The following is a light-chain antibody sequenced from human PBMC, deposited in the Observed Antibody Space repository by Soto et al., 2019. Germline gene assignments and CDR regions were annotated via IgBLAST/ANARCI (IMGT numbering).Light chain of an antibody. J-gene: IGLJ1*01. V-gene: IGLV1-40*01. CDR2: GNK. Sequence: QSVLAQPPSVSGAPGQRVTISCTGSSSNIGAGYDVHWYQQRPGTAPKLLIYGNKNRPSGVPDRFSGSKSGTSASLAITGLQAEDEADYYCQSYDSSLSVSYVFGTGTKVTV. CDR1: SSNIGAGYD. CDR3: QSYDSSLSVSYV.